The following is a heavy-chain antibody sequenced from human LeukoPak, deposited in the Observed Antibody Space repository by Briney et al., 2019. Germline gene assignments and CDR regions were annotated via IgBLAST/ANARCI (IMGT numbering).Heavy chain of an antibody. D-gene: IGHD3-22*01. V-gene: IGHV3-23*01. CDR3: AKVGDYYDSSGYYSDY. CDR1: GFTFSSYW. Sequence: GGSLRLSCAASGFTFSSYWMSWVRQAPGKGLEWVSTIGGSGGSPYFADSVKGRFTISRDTSKNTLYLQMNSLRAEDTAVYYCAKVGDYYDSSGYYSDYWGQGTLVTVSS. CDR2: IGGSGGSP. J-gene: IGHJ4*02.